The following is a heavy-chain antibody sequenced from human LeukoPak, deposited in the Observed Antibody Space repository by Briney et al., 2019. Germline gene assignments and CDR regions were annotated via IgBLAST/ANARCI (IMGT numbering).Heavy chain of an antibody. Sequence: PSETLSLTCGVYGGSFSGYYWNWIRQPPGKGLEWIGSIYESGSTYYNPSLKSRVTISVDTSKNQFSLRMNSVTAADTAVYYCARGKSRGSRIDYWGQGTLVTVSS. CDR2: IYESGST. CDR3: ARGKSRGSRIDY. CDR1: GGSFSGYY. J-gene: IGHJ4*02. V-gene: IGHV4-34*01. D-gene: IGHD1-26*01.